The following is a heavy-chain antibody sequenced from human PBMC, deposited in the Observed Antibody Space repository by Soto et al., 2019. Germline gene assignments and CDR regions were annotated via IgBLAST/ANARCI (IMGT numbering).Heavy chain of an antibody. D-gene: IGHD5-18*01. CDR2: IYYSGST. CDR3: ARDHPHSYGVYYFEY. Sequence: SETLSLTCTVSGGSISSYYWSWIRQPPGKGLEWIGYIYYSGSTNYNPSLKSRVTISVDTSKNQFSLKVNSVTAADTAVYYCARDHPHSYGVYYFEYWGQGTPVTVSS. CDR1: GGSISSYY. V-gene: IGHV4-59*01. J-gene: IGHJ4*02.